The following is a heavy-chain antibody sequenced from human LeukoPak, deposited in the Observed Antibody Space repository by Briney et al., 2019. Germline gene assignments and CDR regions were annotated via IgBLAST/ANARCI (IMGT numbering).Heavy chain of an antibody. CDR3: ARAAYSSTWYSRYFDL. J-gene: IGHJ2*01. D-gene: IGHD6-13*01. CDR1: GFTFSDYY. CDR2: ISSSGDTI. V-gene: IGHV3-11*04. Sequence: GGSLRLSCAASGFTFSDYYMSWIRQAPGKGLEWISYISSSGDTIFYADSVKGRFTISRDNAKNSLYLQMNSLRADDTAVYYCARAAYSSTWYSRYFDLWGRGTLVTVSS.